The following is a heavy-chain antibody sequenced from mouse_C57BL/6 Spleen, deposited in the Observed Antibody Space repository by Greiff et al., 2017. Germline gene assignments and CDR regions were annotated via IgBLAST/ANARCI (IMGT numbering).Heavy chain of an antibody. J-gene: IGHJ4*01. Sequence: EVKVVESGGGLVKPGGSLKLSCAASGFTFSSYAMSWVRQTPEKRLEWVATISDGGSYTYYPDNVKGRFTISRDNAKNNLYLQMSHLKSEDTAMYYCARDRGTTVVAPYAMDYWGQGTSVTVSS. D-gene: IGHD1-1*01. CDR3: ARDRGTTVVAPYAMDY. CDR2: ISDGGSYT. V-gene: IGHV5-4*01. CDR1: GFTFSSYA.